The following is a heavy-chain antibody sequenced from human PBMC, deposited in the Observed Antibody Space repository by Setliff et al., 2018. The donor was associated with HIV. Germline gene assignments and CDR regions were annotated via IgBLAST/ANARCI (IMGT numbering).Heavy chain of an antibody. CDR2: IYYSGST. CDR1: GYSISSGYY. D-gene: IGHD5-18*01. V-gene: IGHV4-61*01. J-gene: IGHJ4*02. CDR3: AREDGITALFDY. Sequence: KPSETLSLICAVSGYSISSGYYWGWIRQPPGKGLEWIGYIYYSGSTNYNPSLKSRVTISVDTSKNQFSLKLSSVTAADTAVYYCAREDGITALFDYWGQGTLVTVSS.